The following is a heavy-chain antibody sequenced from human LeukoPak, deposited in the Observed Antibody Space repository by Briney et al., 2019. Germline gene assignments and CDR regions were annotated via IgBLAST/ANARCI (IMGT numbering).Heavy chain of an antibody. V-gene: IGHV1-69-2*01. CDR2: VDPEDGET. CDR3: ARDRREYIAAAGPPDFDY. Sequence: GASVKVSCKAFGYTFTDYYIHWVKEAPGKGLEWMGRVDPEDGETTYAEKFQGRVTITADTSTDTAYMELRSLRSDDTAVYYCARDRREYIAAAGPPDFDYWGQGTLVTVSS. CDR1: GYTFTDYY. D-gene: IGHD6-13*01. J-gene: IGHJ4*02.